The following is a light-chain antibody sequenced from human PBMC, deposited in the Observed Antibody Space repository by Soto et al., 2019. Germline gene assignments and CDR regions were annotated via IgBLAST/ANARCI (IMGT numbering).Light chain of an antibody. V-gene: IGKV1-39*01. CDR2: DAS. CDR1: QGISTY. J-gene: IGKJ2*01. CDR3: QQSYSTPYT. Sequence: DIQMTQSPSSLSASVGDRVTITCRASQGISTYLVWYQQRQGRAPKLLIYDASSLLSGVPSRCSGSGSGTDFTLTISSLQPEDFATYYCQQSYSTPYTFGQGTKLETK.